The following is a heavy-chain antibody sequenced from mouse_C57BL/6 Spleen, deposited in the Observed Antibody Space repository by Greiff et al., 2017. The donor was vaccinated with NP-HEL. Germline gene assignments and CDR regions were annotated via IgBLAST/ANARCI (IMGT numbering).Heavy chain of an antibody. CDR1: GFSLTSYG. V-gene: IGHV2-2*01. CDR3: AGTPLGYAMDY. D-gene: IGHD3-3*01. Sequence: QVQLKESGPGLVQPSQSLSITCTVSGFSLTSYGVPWVRQSPGKGLEWLGVIWGGGSTDYNAAFISSLSISKDNTKSQVFFTMNSLQADDAAVYYWAGTPLGYAMDYWGQGTSVTVSS. CDR2: IWGGGST. J-gene: IGHJ4*01.